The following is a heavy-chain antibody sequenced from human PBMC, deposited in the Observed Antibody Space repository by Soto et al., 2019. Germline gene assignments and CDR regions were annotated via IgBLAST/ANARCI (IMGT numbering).Heavy chain of an antibody. Sequence: EVQLVQSGAEVKKPGESLKISCKGSGYSLTSYWIRWVRQMRGKGLEWMGIIYPGDSDTRYSPSFQGQVTISADKSISTAYLQWSCLKASDTAMYYCARLGLGSSSWNNWFDPWGQGTLVTVSS. CDR2: IYPGDSDT. CDR1: GYSLTSYW. V-gene: IGHV5-51*01. J-gene: IGHJ5*02. CDR3: ARLGLGSSSWNNWFDP. D-gene: IGHD6-13*01.